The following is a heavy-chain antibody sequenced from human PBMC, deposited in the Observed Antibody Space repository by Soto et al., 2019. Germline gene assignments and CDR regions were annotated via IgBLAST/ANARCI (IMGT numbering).Heavy chain of an antibody. CDR1: GGSIGSYH. Sequence: SETLSLTCTVSGGSIGSYHWSWVRQPPGKGLEWIASVYYTGTTNYNPSLGSRVTISIDAPGNRFSMEITSVTAADTAIYYCARDTVLTGMFDFWGQGTLVTVSS. V-gene: IGHV4-59*01. CDR3: ARDTVLTGMFDF. CDR2: VYYTGTT. J-gene: IGHJ4*02. D-gene: IGHD4-17*01.